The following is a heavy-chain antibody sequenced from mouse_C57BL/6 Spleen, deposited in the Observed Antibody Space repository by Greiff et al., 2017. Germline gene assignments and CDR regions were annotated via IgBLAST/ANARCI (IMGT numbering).Heavy chain of an antibody. CDR1: GYTFTSYW. CDR3: ARSSNYFNYAMDY. J-gene: IGHJ4*01. V-gene: IGHV1-55*01. D-gene: IGHD2-5*01. Sequence: VQLQQSGAELVKPGASVKMSCKASGYTFTSYWITWVKQRPGQGLEWIGDIYPGSGSTNYNEKFKSKATLTVDTSSSTAYLQLSSLTSEDSAVYYCARSSNYFNYAMDYWGQGTSVTVSS. CDR2: IYPGSGST.